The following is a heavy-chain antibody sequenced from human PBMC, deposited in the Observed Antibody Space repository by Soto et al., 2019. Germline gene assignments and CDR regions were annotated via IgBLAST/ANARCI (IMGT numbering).Heavy chain of an antibody. CDR2: MRYSGET. D-gene: IGHD1-26*01. CDR3: VCSLGPTTGIDY. CDR1: GGSITSSSYY. Sequence: QLHLQQSGPGLVKPSETLSLTCTVSGGSITSSSYYWGWVRQPPGQGFEWIGTMRYSGETPSDPSLQSRVTISVDTPKSQFSLSLTSVTAADTAIYFCVCSLGPTTGIDYWGQGILVTVSS. J-gene: IGHJ4*02. V-gene: IGHV4-39*01.